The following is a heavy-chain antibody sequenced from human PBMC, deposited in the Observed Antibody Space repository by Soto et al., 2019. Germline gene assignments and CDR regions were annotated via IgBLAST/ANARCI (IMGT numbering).Heavy chain of an antibody. J-gene: IGHJ6*02. V-gene: IGHV1-18*01. Sequence: GASVKVSCKASGYIFRGYGITWVRPAPGQGLEWRGWISAYTGYKNYAQNIQGRVTMTTDTSTTTAYMELRSLTSDDTAVYYCAREYYNYFAMDVWGQGTTVTVSS. CDR3: AREYYNYFAMDV. CDR2: ISAYTGYK. CDR1: GYIFRGYG.